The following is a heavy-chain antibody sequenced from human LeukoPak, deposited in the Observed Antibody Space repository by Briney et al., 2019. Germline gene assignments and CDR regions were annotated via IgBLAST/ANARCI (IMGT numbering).Heavy chain of an antibody. Sequence: GGSLRLSCAASGFTFSSYSMSWVRQAPGKGLEWVSYISSSSSTIYYADSVKGRFTISRDNAKNSMYLQMNSLRAEDTAVYYCARRYYDSSGYSLYFDYWGQGTLVTVSS. V-gene: IGHV3-48*04. CDR2: ISSSSSTI. D-gene: IGHD3-22*01. CDR1: GFTFSSYS. CDR3: ARRYYDSSGYSLYFDY. J-gene: IGHJ4*02.